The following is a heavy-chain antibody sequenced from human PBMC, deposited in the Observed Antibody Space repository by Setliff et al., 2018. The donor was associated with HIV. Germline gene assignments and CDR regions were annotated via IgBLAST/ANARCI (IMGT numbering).Heavy chain of an antibody. D-gene: IGHD2-15*01. CDR1: GYIFTSYT. CDR2: INAGNGNT. V-gene: IGHV1-3*01. J-gene: IGHJ2*01. Sequence: GASVKVSCKASGYIFTSYTMHWVRQAPGQRLEWMGCINAGNGNTRYSQKFQGRVTIIRDTSASTAYMELSSLRSEDTAVYYCARGYCSGGSCRRVWYFDLWGRGTLVTVSS. CDR3: ARGYCSGGSCRRVWYFDL.